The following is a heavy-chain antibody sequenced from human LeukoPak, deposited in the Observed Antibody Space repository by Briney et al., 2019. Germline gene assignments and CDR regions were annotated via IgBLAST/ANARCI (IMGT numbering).Heavy chain of an antibody. V-gene: IGHV4-34*01. Sequence: PSETLSLTCAVSGGSFSGYYWSWIRQPPGKGLEWIGEISHSGSTNYNPSLKSRVTISVDTSKNQFSLKLSSVTAADTAVYYCAAQYSGYVRLDYWGQGTLVTVS. CDR3: AAQYSGYVRLDY. J-gene: IGHJ4*02. CDR2: ISHSGST. D-gene: IGHD5-12*01. CDR1: GGSFSGYY.